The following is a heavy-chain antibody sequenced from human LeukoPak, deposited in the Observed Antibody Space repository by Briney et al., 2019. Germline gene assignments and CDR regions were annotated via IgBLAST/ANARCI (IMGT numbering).Heavy chain of an antibody. D-gene: IGHD3-22*01. CDR1: GGSISSYY. CDR2: INTSGST. Sequence: PSETLSLTCTVSGGSISSYYWRWIRQPAGKGLEWIGRINTSGSTNYNPSLKSRVTMSVDTSKNQFSLKLSSVTAADTAVYYCARAQYYYDSSGRNWFDPLGQGTLVTVSS. J-gene: IGHJ5*02. CDR3: ARAQYYYDSSGRNWFDP. V-gene: IGHV4-4*07.